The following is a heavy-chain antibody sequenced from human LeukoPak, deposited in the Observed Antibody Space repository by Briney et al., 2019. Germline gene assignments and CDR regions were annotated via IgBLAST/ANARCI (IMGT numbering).Heavy chain of an antibody. CDR3: TRGGYDVLTGRSTLGEY. J-gene: IGHJ4*02. Sequence: SETLSLTCTISGGSITGSSYYWGWIRQSPGKGLEWIGNIYYSGSTYYNSSLKSRVTISIDTSKNHFSLRLTSVTASDTAVYFCTRGGYDVLTGRSTLGEYWGQGTLFAVSS. CDR2: IYYSGST. CDR1: GGSITGSSYY. V-gene: IGHV4-39*02. D-gene: IGHD3-9*01.